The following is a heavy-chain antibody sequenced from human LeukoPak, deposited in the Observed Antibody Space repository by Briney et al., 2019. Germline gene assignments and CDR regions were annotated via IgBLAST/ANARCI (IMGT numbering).Heavy chain of an antibody. V-gene: IGHV4-39*01. Sequence: SETLSLTCTVSGGSISSNYYWAWIRQPPGKGLEWIGSMYYGGSTYYNPSLKSRVTMFIDTAKSQFSLRLTSVTAADTAVFYXARHPGSSGWYASDXFXXWG. CDR1: GGSISSNYY. CDR2: MYYGGST. CDR3: ARHPGSSGWYASDXFXX. J-gene: IGHJ4*01. D-gene: IGHD6-19*01.